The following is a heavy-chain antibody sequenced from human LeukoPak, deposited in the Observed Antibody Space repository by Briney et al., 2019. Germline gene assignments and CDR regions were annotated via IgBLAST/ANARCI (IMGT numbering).Heavy chain of an antibody. J-gene: IGHJ3*02. D-gene: IGHD3-10*01. V-gene: IGHV1-2*06. Sequence: ASVKVSCKASGYTFTGYYMHWVRQAPGQGLEWMGRINPNSGGTNYAQKFQGRVTMTRDTSISTAYMELSSLRSEDTAVYYCARDRDYYGSGGRGAFDIWGQGTMVTVSS. CDR3: ARDRDYYGSGGRGAFDI. CDR2: INPNSGGT. CDR1: GYTFTGYY.